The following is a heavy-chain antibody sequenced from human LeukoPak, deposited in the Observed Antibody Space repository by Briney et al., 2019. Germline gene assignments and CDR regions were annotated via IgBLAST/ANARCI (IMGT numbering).Heavy chain of an antibody. CDR1: GYTFTSYD. CDR3: ARTYYYGSGSYYPVGFDP. CDR2: MNPNSGNT. J-gene: IGHJ5*02. V-gene: IGHV1-8*01. Sequence: AAAVKVSCKASGYTFTSYDINWVRQATGQGLEWMGWMNPNSGNTAYAQKFQGRVTMTRNTSISTAYMELSSLRSEDTAVYYCARTYYYGSGSYYPVGFDPWGQGTLVTVSS. D-gene: IGHD3-10*01.